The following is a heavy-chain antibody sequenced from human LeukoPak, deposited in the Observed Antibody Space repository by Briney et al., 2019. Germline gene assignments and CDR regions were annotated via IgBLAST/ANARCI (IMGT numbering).Heavy chain of an antibody. V-gene: IGHV5-51*01. CDR3: ARLSDYGSGSYQSPFDY. D-gene: IGHD3-10*01. Sequence: KPGESLKISCKGSGYSFTSYWIGWVRQMPGKGLEWMGIIYPGDSDTRYSPSFQGQVTISADKSISTAYLQWSSLKALDTAMYYCARLSDYGSGSYQSPFDYWGQGTLVTVSS. J-gene: IGHJ4*02. CDR2: IYPGDSDT. CDR1: GYSFTSYW.